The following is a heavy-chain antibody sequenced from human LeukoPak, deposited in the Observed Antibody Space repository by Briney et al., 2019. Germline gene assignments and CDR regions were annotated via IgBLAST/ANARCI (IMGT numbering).Heavy chain of an antibody. CDR2: IIPIFGTA. V-gene: IGHV1-69*13. CDR1: GGTFSSYA. J-gene: IGHJ6*04. Sequence: EASVTVSCKASGGTFSSYAISWVRQAPGQGLEWMGGIIPIFGTANYAQKFQGRVTITADESTSTAYMELSSLRSEDTAVYYCARSYYYGSGSQFPYYYYGMDVWGKGTTVTVS. CDR3: ARSYYYGSGSQFPYYYYGMDV. D-gene: IGHD3-10*01.